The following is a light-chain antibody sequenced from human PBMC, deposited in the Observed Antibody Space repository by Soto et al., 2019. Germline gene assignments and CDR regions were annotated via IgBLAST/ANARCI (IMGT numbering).Light chain of an antibody. J-gene: IGKJ2*01. CDR3: QQGHNWPLT. CDR2: SAS. Sequence: EIVMTQSPATLSVSPGERATLSCRASQSISTKLAWYQQKPGQPPRLLIYSASTRATGVPARFTGSGSGSEFARTIDELQSADFAVYYGQQGHNWPLTFGEGTRLE. V-gene: IGKV3-15*01. CDR1: QSISTK.